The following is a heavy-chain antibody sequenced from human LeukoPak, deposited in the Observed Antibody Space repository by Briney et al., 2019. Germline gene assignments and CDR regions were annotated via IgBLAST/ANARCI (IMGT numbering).Heavy chain of an antibody. CDR3: AREHSGCDTTA. CDR1: GYTFTSYY. CDR2: INPSGGST. J-gene: IGHJ5*02. Sequence: ASVKVSCKASGYTFTSYYMHWVRQAPGQGLEWMGIINPSGGSTSYAQKFQGRVTMTRDTSISTVYMELTRLRFDDTAVYYCAREHSGCDTTAWGQGTLVTVSS. D-gene: IGHD4-17*01. V-gene: IGHV1-46*01.